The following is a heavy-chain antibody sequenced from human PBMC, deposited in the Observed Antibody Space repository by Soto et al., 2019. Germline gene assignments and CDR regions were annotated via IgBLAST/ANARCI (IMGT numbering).Heavy chain of an antibody. CDR1: GGTFSTYS. CDR3: ARVRISFRGRGGHYSQVGMDV. J-gene: IGHJ6*02. V-gene: IGHV1-69*01. D-gene: IGHD3-10*01. Sequence: EQLVQSGAEVKKPGSSVKVSCEASGGTFSTYSISWVRQAPGHGLEWMGEVIPYFGTANHAQKFQGRVTLTVDASTSTAYMELRSLRSEDTALYYCARVRISFRGRGGHYSQVGMDVWGQANRVTVPS. CDR2: VIPYFGTA.